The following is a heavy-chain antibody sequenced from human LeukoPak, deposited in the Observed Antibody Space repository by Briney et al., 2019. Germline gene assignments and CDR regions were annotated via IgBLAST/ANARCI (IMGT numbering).Heavy chain of an antibody. D-gene: IGHD6-19*01. CDR2: IISIFGTA. J-gene: IGHJ4*02. V-gene: IGHV1-69*05. CDR3: ARGNWDSSGWYYDY. Sequence: KVSCKASGGTFSSYAISWVRQAPGQGLEWMGRIISIFGTAKYAQKFQGRVTITTDESTNTAYMELSSLRSEDTAVYYCARGNWDSSGWYYDYWGQGTLVTVSS. CDR1: GGTFSSYA.